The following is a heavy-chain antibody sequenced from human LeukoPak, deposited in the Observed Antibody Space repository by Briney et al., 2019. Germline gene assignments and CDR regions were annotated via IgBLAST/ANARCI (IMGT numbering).Heavy chain of an antibody. Sequence: GGSLRLSCAASGFTFSSYGMHWVRQAPGKGLEWVAVISYDGSNKYYADSVKGRFTISRDNSKNTLYLQMNSLRAEDTAVYYCARQKAAAGHYYYYMDVWGKGTTVTISS. D-gene: IGHD6-13*01. J-gene: IGHJ6*03. CDR3: ARQKAAAGHYYYYMDV. CDR1: GFTFSSYG. CDR2: ISYDGSNK. V-gene: IGHV3-30*03.